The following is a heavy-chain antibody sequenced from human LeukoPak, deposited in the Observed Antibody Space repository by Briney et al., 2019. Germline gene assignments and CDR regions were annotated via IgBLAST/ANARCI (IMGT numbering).Heavy chain of an antibody. J-gene: IGHJ4*02. D-gene: IGHD6-13*01. CDR2: IWYDGSKK. CDR3: ARGEQLEN. Sequence: GGSLRLSCAASGFTFSSFGMHRVRQAPGKGLEWVAIIWYDGSKKYYADSLRGRFTISIDNSKNTLYLQVNSLRAEDTAVYYCARGEQLENWGQGTLVTVSS. V-gene: IGHV3-33*01. CDR1: GFTFSSFG.